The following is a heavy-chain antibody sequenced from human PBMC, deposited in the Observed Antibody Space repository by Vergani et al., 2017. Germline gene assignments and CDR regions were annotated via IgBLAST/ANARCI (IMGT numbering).Heavy chain of an antibody. J-gene: IGHJ6*02. Sequence: QVQLQESGPGLVKPSETLSLTCTVSGGSISSYYWSWIRQPPGKGLEWIGYIYYSGSTNYNPSLKSRVTISVDTSKNQFSLKLSSVTAADTAVYYCARTSPIDSYGNYGMDVWGQGTTVTVSS. CDR1: GGSISSYY. V-gene: IGHV4-59*01. D-gene: IGHD5-18*01. CDR3: ARTSPIDSYGNYGMDV. CDR2: IYYSGST.